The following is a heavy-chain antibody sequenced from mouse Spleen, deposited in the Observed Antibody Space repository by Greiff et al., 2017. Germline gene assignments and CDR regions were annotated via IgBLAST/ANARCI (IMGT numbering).Heavy chain of an antibody. CDR3: ARGSSGSFDY. CDR2: IDPENGNT. Sequence: DVKLQESGAELVRPGALVKLSCKASGFTIKDYYMHWVKQRPEQGLEWIGWIDPENGNTIYDPKFQGKASITADTSSNTAYLQLSSLTSEDTAVYYCARGSSGSFDYWGQGTTLTVSS. D-gene: IGHD3-1*01. CDR1: GFTIKDYY. V-gene: IGHV14-1*02. J-gene: IGHJ2*01.